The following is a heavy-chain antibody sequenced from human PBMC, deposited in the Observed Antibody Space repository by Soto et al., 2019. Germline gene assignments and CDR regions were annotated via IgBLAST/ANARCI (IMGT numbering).Heavy chain of an antibody. Sequence: VHLLESGGGLVQPGGSLRLACTASGFTFNHYAMSWVRQAPGKGLEWVSAVRGRGGSTKYADSVKGRFIISRDNSTSTLYLQMDSLRGEDTAVYYCAKDSTVTTSLYFYYYGFDVWGQGTTVTVSS. CDR2: VRGRGGST. CDR3: AKDSTVTTSLYFYYYGFDV. D-gene: IGHD4-17*01. CDR1: GFTFNHYA. V-gene: IGHV3-23*01. J-gene: IGHJ6*02.